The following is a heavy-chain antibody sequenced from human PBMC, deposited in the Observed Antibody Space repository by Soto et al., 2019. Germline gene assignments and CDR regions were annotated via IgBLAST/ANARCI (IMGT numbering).Heavy chain of an antibody. CDR2: IIPIFGTA. CDR1: GGTFSSYA. V-gene: IGHV1-69*01. Sequence: QVQLVQSGAEVKKPGSSVKVSCKASGGTFSSYAISWVRQAPGQGLEWMGGIIPIFGTANYAQKFQGRVTITADESTSTAYMELSSLRSEDTAVYYCARDNDILTGYYRPYYYYGMDVWGQGTTVTVSS. D-gene: IGHD3-9*01. J-gene: IGHJ6*02. CDR3: ARDNDILTGYYRPYYYYGMDV.